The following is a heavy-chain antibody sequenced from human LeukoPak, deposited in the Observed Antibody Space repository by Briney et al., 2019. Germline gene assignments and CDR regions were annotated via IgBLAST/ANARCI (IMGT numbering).Heavy chain of an antibody. CDR1: GGSISNTNW. D-gene: IGHD2-8*01. V-gene: IGHV4-4*02. J-gene: IGHJ4*02. CDR3: SRENGAFSPFGY. Sequence: SGALSLTCGVSGGSISNTNWWRWVRQPPGQGLEWIGEISLTGLTHYNPSLESRVTVSLDKSKNQLSLNLTSVTAADTAVYYCSRENGAFSPFGYWGQGTLVTVLS. CDR2: ISLTGLT.